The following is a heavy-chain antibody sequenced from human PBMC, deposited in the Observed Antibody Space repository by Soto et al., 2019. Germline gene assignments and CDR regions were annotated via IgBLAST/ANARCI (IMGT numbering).Heavy chain of an antibody. J-gene: IGHJ4*02. D-gene: IGHD1-1*01. CDR3: VRQGNGTPYYFDF. Sequence: EVQLVQSGAEVKKPGESLTISCKGSGYKFIGYWISWVRQMPGKGLEWVGRIDPSDSYTRYSPSFQGHVTISVNKSISTAYLQSRSLQASHTARYYCVRQGNGTPYYFDFWGRGTLVPVSS. CDR2: IDPSDSYT. CDR1: GYKFIGYW. V-gene: IGHV5-10-1*03.